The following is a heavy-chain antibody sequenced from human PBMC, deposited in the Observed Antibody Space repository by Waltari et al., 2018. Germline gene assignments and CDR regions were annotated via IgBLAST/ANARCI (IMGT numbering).Heavy chain of an antibody. V-gene: IGHV1-69*04. CDR3: ARAIIVGGMASPFDY. D-gene: IGHD3-22*01. CDR1: GGTFSSYA. J-gene: IGHJ4*02. Sequence: QVQLVQSGAEVKKPGSSVKVSCKASGGTFSSYAIRWVRQAPGQGLEWMGRIIPILGIANYAQKFQGRVTITADKSTSTAYMELSSLRSEDTAVYYCARAIIVGGMASPFDYWGQGTLVTVSS. CDR2: IIPILGIA.